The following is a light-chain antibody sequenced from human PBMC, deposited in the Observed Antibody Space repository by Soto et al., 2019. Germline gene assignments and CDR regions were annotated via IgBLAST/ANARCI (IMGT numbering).Light chain of an antibody. CDR3: QQYGSSPLT. CDR1: QSVRSSY. J-gene: IGKJ4*01. V-gene: IGKV3-20*01. CDR2: GAS. Sequence: EIVLTQSPGTLSLSPGERATLSCRASQSVRSSYVAWYQQKPGQGPRLLIYGASNRATGIPARFSGSGSGTDFTLTISRLEPEDFAVYYCQQYGSSPLTFGGGTKVDIK.